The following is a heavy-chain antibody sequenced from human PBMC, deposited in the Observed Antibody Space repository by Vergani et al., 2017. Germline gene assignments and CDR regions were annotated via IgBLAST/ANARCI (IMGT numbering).Heavy chain of an antibody. J-gene: IGHJ5*02. Sequence: EVQLVQSGAEVKKPGESLRISCKGSGYSFTSYGISWVRQMPGKGLEWMGRIDPSDSYTNYSPAFQGHVTISADKSFSTAYLQGISLKASDTAMYYCARHFSTVTPLNWFDPWGQGTLVTVSS. CDR1: GYSFTSYG. D-gene: IGHD4-17*01. CDR2: IDPSDSYT. V-gene: IGHV5-10-1*01. CDR3: ARHFSTVTPLNWFDP.